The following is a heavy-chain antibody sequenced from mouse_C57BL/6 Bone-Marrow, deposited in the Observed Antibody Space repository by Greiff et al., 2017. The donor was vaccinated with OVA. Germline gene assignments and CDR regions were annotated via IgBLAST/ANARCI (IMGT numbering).Heavy chain of an antibody. CDR1: GFSLTSYA. CDR2: IWTGGGT. D-gene: IGHD1-1*01. CDR3: ARIFYYYGSSYVGWYFDV. Sequence: QVTLKESGPGLVAPSQSLSITCTVSGFSLTSYAISWVRQPPGKGLEWLGVIWTGGGTNYNSALNSRLSISKDNSKSQVFLKMNSLQTDDTARYYCARIFYYYGSSYVGWYFDVWGTGTTVTVSS. J-gene: IGHJ1*03. V-gene: IGHV2-9-1*01.